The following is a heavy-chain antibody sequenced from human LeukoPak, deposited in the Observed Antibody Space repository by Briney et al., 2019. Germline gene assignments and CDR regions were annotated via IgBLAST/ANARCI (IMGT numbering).Heavy chain of an antibody. Sequence: SETLSLTCGISGGSFSDYHWTWIRQPPGKGLEWIGEINHSGNANYNPSLKSRVTISVDTSKNQFSLSLSSVTAADAAVYYCARTILVLPTSYSYFYHMDVWGEGTTVTVSS. J-gene: IGHJ6*03. CDR2: INHSGNA. CDR1: GGSFSDYH. D-gene: IGHD6-13*01. CDR3: ARTILVLPTSYSYFYHMDV. V-gene: IGHV4-34*01.